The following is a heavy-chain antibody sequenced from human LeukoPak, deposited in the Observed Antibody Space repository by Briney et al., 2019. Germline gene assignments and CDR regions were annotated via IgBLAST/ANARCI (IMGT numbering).Heavy chain of an antibody. Sequence: GGSLRLSCAASGFTFSSYEMNWVRQAPGKGLEWVSYISSSSSYIYYADSVKGRFTISRDNAKNSLYLQMNSLRAEDTAVYYCARDNYGGNSDYWGQGTLVTVSS. CDR3: ARDNYGGNSDY. CDR2: ISSSSSYI. V-gene: IGHV3-21*05. D-gene: IGHD4-23*01. J-gene: IGHJ4*02. CDR1: GFTFSSYE.